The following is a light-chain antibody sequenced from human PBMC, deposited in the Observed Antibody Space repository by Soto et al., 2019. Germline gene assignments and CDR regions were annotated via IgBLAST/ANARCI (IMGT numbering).Light chain of an antibody. V-gene: IGLV1-51*01. CDR2: DNN. Sequence: QSVLTQPPSVSAAPGQTGTISCSGSSSNIGNNYVSWYQQLPGTAPKLLMYDNNKRPSGIPDRFSGSKSGTSATLGITGLQTGDEADYYCGTWDSSLSAYVFGTGTKLTVL. CDR3: GTWDSSLSAYV. J-gene: IGLJ1*01. CDR1: SSNIGNNY.